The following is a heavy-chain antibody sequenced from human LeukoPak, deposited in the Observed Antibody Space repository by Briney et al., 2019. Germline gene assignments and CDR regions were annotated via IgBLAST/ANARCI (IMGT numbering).Heavy chain of an antibody. J-gene: IGHJ4*02. CDR2: IYNSGST. CDR1: GGSISSNY. Sequence: PSETLSLTCTVSGGSISSNYWSWIRQPPGMGLEWIGYIYNSGSTIYNPSLKSRVTISVDTSKNQFSLKLSSVTAADTAVYYCAGASRVRLDYWGQGTLVTVSS. CDR3: AGASRVRLDY. D-gene: IGHD4/OR15-4a*01. V-gene: IGHV4-59*01.